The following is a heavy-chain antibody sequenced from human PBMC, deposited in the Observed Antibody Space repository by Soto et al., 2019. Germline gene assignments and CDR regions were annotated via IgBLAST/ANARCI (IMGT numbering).Heavy chain of an antibody. Sequence: ASLKIYCKAAGGTFRIYATSCVLQATGQGLEWMGGIIPIFGTANYAQKFQGRVTITADESTSTAYMELSSLRSEDTAVYYCTTREAAGTGASAFDIWGHRTMVTVSS. J-gene: IGHJ3*02. CDR2: IIPIFGTA. V-gene: IGHV1-69*13. D-gene: IGHD6-13*01. CDR1: GGTFRIYA. CDR3: TTREAAGTGASAFDI.